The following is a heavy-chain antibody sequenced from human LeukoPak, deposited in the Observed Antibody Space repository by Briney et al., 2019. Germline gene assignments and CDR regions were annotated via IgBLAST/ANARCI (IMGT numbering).Heavy chain of an antibody. D-gene: IGHD4-17*01. CDR1: GFTVSSNY. V-gene: IGHV3-53*01. J-gene: IGHJ4*02. CDR2: IYSGDST. Sequence: PGGSLRLSCAASGFTVSSNYMNWVRQAPGKGLEWVLVIYSGDSTYYADSVKGRFTISRDNSKNTLYLQMNSLRAEDTAVYYCAREAVTRNYFDYWGQGTLVTVSS. CDR3: AREAVTRNYFDY.